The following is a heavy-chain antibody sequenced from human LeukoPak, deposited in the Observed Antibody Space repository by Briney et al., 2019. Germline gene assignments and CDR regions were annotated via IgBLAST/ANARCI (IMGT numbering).Heavy chain of an antibody. D-gene: IGHD6-13*01. CDR2: IIPIFGTA. Sequence: GASVKVSCKASGGTFSSYAISWVRQAPGQGLEWMGGIIPIFGTANYAQKFQGRVTITADESTSPAYMELSSLRSEDTAVYYCARALGGYSYGSSAYSSSWYFYYGMDVWGQGTTVTVSS. CDR1: GGTFSSYA. V-gene: IGHV1-69*01. CDR3: ARALGGYSYGSSAYSSSWYFYYGMDV. J-gene: IGHJ6*02.